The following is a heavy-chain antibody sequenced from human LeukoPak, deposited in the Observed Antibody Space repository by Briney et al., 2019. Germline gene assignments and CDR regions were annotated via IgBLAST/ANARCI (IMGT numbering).Heavy chain of an antibody. D-gene: IGHD3-16*02. V-gene: IGHV3-48*03. J-gene: IGHJ4*02. CDR2: ISSSGSTI. CDR3: AKIGPGVLSYYFDY. Sequence: PEGSLRLSCAASGFTFSSYEMNWVRQAPGKGLEWVSYISSSGSTIYYADSVKGRFTISGDNAKNSLYLQMNSLRAEDTAVYYCAKIGPGVLSYYFDYWGQGTLVTVSS. CDR1: GFTFSSYE.